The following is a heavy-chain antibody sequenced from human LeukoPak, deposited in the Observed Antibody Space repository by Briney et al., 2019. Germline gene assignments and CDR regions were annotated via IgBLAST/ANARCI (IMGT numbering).Heavy chain of an antibody. Sequence: SETLSLTCTVSGGSISSYYWSWIRQPPGKGLEWIGYIYYSGSTNYDPSLKSRVTISVDTSKNQFSLKLSSVTAADTAVYYCARGARDYDTEFDYWGQGTLVTVSS. CDR2: IYYSGST. CDR3: ARGARDYDTEFDY. J-gene: IGHJ4*02. CDR1: GGSISSYY. V-gene: IGHV4-59*01. D-gene: IGHD4-17*01.